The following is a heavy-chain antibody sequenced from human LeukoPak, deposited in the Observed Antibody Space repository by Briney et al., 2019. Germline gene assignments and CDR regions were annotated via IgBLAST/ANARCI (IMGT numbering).Heavy chain of an antibody. CDR1: GHSLTTYY. CDR3: ARIIAAAGVDY. V-gene: IGHV1-46*01. Sequence: ASVKVSCKASGHSLTTYYIHWVRQAPGQGLEWMGIINPRSGSTSYAQKFQGRVTITADESTSTAYMELSSLRSEDTAVYYCARIIAAAGVDYWGQGTLVTVSS. J-gene: IGHJ4*02. CDR2: INPRSGST. D-gene: IGHD6-13*01.